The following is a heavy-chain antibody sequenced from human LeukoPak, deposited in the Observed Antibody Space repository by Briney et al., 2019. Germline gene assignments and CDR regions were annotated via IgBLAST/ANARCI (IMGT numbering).Heavy chain of an antibody. CDR3: ARDGYSSSWTARGAFDI. CDR2: ISSSSSTI. J-gene: IGHJ3*02. CDR1: GFTFSSYS. Sequence: GGSLRLSCAASGFTFSSYSMNWVRQAPGKGLEWVSYISSSSSTIYYADSVKGRFAISRDNAKNSLYLQMNSLRAEDTAVYYCARDGYSSSWTARGAFDIWGQGTMVTVSS. D-gene: IGHD6-13*01. V-gene: IGHV3-48*04.